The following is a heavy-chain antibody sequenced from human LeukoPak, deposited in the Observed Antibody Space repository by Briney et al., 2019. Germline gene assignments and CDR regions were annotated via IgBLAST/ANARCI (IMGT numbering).Heavy chain of an antibody. CDR2: ISSNGVST. V-gene: IGHV3-64*01. CDR3: ARRSIYNISTGHFDY. J-gene: IGHJ4*02. Sequence: GGSLRLSCAASGFTFSSYAMHWVRQAPGKGLEYVSAISSNGVSTYYANSVKGRFTISRDNSKNTLYLQMGSLGAEDMAVYYCARRSIYNISTGHFDYWGQGTLVTVSS. D-gene: IGHD3-9*01. CDR1: GFTFSSYA.